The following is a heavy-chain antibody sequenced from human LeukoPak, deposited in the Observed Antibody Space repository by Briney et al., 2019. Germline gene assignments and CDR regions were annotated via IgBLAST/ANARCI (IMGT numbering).Heavy chain of an antibody. CDR2: IFHSGST. CDR3: ARGGLGIVGAAFDI. J-gene: IGHJ3*02. V-gene: IGHV4-38-2*01. D-gene: IGHD1-26*01. CDR1: GYSISSGYY. Sequence: SETLSLTCVVSGYSISSGYYWGWIRQPPGKGLEWIGTIFHSGSTYYNPSLKSRVTISVDTSKNQFSLKLRSVTAADTAVYYCARGGLGIVGAAFDIWAQGTMVTVSS.